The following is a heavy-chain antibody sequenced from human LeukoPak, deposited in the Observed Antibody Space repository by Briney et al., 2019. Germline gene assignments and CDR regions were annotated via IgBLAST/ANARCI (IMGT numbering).Heavy chain of an antibody. CDR3: ARGSIVVVPAAILSHYYYYGMDV. J-gene: IGHJ6*02. D-gene: IGHD2-2*02. CDR1: GFTFSSYG. Sequence: PGGSLRLSCAASGFTFSSYGMHWVRQAPGKGLEWVAVISYDGSNKYYADSVKGRFTISRDNSKNTLYLQMNSLRAEDTAVYYCARGSIVVVPAAILSHYYYYGMDVWGQGTTVTVSS. V-gene: IGHV3-30*03. CDR2: ISYDGSNK.